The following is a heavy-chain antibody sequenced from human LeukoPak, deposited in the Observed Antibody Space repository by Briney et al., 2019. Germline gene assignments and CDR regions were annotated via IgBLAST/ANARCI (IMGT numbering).Heavy chain of an antibody. Sequence: SETLSLTCTVSGGSISSYYWSWIRQPPGKGLEWIGEINHSGSTNYNPSLKSRVTISVDTSKNQFSLKLSSVTAADTAVYYCARSYGSGPWGQGTLVTVSS. CDR3: ARSYGSGP. J-gene: IGHJ5*02. V-gene: IGHV4-34*01. D-gene: IGHD3-10*01. CDR2: INHSGST. CDR1: GGSISSYY.